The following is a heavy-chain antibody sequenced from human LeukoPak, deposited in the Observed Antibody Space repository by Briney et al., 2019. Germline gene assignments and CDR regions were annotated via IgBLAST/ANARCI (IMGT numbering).Heavy chain of an antibody. J-gene: IGHJ3*02. V-gene: IGHV1-2*02. CDR3: ARAVSGTLGGAFDI. Sequence: ASVKVSCKASGSTFIDYFIHWVRQTPGQGLEWMGWINPNSGITRYAEKFQDRVTMTRDTAAYMELASLRSDDTAVYYCARAVSGTLGGAFDIWGQGTAVTVSS. CDR2: INPNSGIT. D-gene: IGHD1-7*01. CDR1: GSTFIDYF.